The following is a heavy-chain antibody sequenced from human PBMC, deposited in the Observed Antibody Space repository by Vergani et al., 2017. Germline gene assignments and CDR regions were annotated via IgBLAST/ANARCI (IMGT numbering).Heavy chain of an antibody. V-gene: IGHV1-18*01. CDR2: ISAYNGNT. CDR3: ARDSDGEMATIPLDY. J-gene: IGHJ4*02. Sequence: QVQLVQSGAEVKKPGASVKVSCKASGYTFTSYGISWVRQAPGQGLEWRGWISAYNGNTNYAQKLQGRGTMTTDTSTSTAYMELRSLRSDDTAVYYCARDSDGEMATIPLDYWGQGTLVTVSS. CDR1: GYTFTSYG. D-gene: IGHD5-24*01.